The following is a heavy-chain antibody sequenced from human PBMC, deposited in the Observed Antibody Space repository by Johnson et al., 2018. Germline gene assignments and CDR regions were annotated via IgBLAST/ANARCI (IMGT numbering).Heavy chain of an antibody. CDR3: ARDFGHSGSPFQH. CDR2: IIPILGIA. CDR1: GGNFSSYT. D-gene: IGHD1-26*01. V-gene: IGHV1-69*09. J-gene: IGHJ1*01. Sequence: VQLVESGAEVKKPGSSVKVSCKASGGNFSSYTISWVRQAPGQGLEWMGRIIPILGIANYAQKFQGRVTITASKSTSTAYMELGSLRSEDTAVYYCARDFGHSGSPFQHWGQGTLVTGSS.